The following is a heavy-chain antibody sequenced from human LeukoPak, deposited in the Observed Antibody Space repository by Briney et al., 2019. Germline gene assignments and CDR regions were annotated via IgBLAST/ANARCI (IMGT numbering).Heavy chain of an antibody. CDR2: IKSKTDGGTT. Sequence: GGSLRLSCAASGFTFSNAWVSWVRQAPGKGLEWVGRIKSKTDGGTTDYAAPVKGRFTISRDDSKNTLYLQMNSLKTEDTAVYYCTTDSKYYYDSSGYYYDAEYFQHWGQGALVTVSS. D-gene: IGHD3-22*01. J-gene: IGHJ1*01. CDR1: GFTFSNAW. CDR3: TTDSKYYYDSSGYYYDAEYFQH. V-gene: IGHV3-15*01.